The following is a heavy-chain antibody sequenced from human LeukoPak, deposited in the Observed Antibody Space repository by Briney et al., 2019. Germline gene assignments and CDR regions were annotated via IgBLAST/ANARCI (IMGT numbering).Heavy chain of an antibody. J-gene: IGHJ4*02. D-gene: IGHD6-19*01. V-gene: IGHV4-34*01. CDR3: ARVSGIAVAGTIDY. Sequence: SETLSLTCAVYGGSFSGYYWSWIRQPPGMGLEWIGEINHDGSTNYNPSLKSRVTISVDTSKNQFSLKVRSVTAADTAVYYCARVSGIAVAGTIDYWGQGTLVTVSS. CDR1: GGSFSGYY. CDR2: INHDGST.